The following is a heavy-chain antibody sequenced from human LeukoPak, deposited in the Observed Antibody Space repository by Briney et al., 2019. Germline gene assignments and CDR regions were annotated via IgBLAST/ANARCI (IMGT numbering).Heavy chain of an antibody. D-gene: IGHD1-26*01. V-gene: IGHV1-2*02. CDR3: ARSSGSYSRSFDY. CDR1: GYTFTGYY. Sequence: ASVKVSCKASGYTFTGYYMHWVRQAPGQGLEWMGWINPNSGGTNYAQKFQGRVTMTRDTSISTAYMELSRLRSDDTAVYYCARSSGSYSRSFDYWGQGTLVTVSS. J-gene: IGHJ4*02. CDR2: INPNSGGT.